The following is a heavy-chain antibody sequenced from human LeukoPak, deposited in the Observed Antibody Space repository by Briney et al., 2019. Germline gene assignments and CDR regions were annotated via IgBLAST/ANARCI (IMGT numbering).Heavy chain of an antibody. CDR2: ISSSSSYI. Sequence: GGSLRLSCAASGFTFSSYSMNWVRQAPGKGLEWVSSISSSSSYIYYADSVKGRFTISRDNAKNSLYLQMNSLRAEDTAVYYCARAVAAAGNVYYFDYWGQGTLVTVSS. V-gene: IGHV3-21*01. CDR1: GFTFSSYS. CDR3: ARAVAAAGNVYYFDY. J-gene: IGHJ4*02. D-gene: IGHD6-13*01.